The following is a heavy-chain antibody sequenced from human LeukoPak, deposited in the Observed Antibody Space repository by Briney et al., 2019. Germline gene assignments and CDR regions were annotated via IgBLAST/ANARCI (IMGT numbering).Heavy chain of an antibody. Sequence: GGSLRLSCAASGFTFSSYSMNWVRQAPGKGLEWVSSITSSSSYIYYADAVKGRFTISRDNAKNSLYLQMNSLRAEDTAVYYCAREAGIQLWLPYYFDYWGQGTLVTVSS. CDR3: AREAGIQLWLPYYFDY. J-gene: IGHJ4*02. CDR2: ITSSSSYI. V-gene: IGHV3-21*01. D-gene: IGHD5-18*01. CDR1: GFTFSSYS.